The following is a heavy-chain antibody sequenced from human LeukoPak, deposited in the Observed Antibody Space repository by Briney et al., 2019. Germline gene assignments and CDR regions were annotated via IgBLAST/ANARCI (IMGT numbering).Heavy chain of an antibody. CDR2: ISWNSGGI. Sequence: GGSLRLSCAASGFTFDDYAMHWVRQAPGKGLEWVSGISWNSGGIGYADSVKGRFTISRDNAKNSLYLQMNSLRAEDTALYYCAKDIIVVVTGGMDVWGQGTTVTVSS. V-gene: IGHV3-9*01. D-gene: IGHD3-22*01. CDR1: GFTFDDYA. CDR3: AKDIIVVVTGGMDV. J-gene: IGHJ6*02.